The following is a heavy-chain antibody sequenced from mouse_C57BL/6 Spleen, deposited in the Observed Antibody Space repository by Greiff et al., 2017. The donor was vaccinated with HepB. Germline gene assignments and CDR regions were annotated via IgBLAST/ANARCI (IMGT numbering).Heavy chain of an antibody. J-gene: IGHJ4*01. D-gene: IGHD3-2*02. CDR3: AIDSSGYDAMDY. Sequence: VKLVESGPGLVAPSQSLSITCTVSGFSLTSYGVDWVRQSPGKGLEWLGVIWGVGSTNYNSALKSRLSISKDNSKSQVFLKMNSLQNDDTAMYYCAIDSSGYDAMDYWGQGTSVTVSS. CDR1: GFSLTSYG. V-gene: IGHV2-6*01. CDR2: IWGVGST.